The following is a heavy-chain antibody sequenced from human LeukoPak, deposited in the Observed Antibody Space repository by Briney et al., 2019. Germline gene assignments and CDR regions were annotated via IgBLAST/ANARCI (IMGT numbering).Heavy chain of an antibody. V-gene: IGHV4-61*01. CDR2: IYYSGST. CDR3: AGSPIGYGMDV. CDR1: GGSVSSGSYY. J-gene: IGHJ6*02. Sequence: PSETLSLTCTVSGGSVSSGSYYWSWIRQPPGKGLEWIGYIYYSGSTNYIPSLKSRITISVDKSKSQFSLKLTSVTAADTAVYYCAGSPIGYGMDVWGQGTTVTVSS.